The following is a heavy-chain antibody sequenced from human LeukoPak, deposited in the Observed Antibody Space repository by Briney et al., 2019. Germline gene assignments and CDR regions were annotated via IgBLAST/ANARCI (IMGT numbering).Heavy chain of an antibody. CDR1: GFTFTSSA. CDR2: IVVGSGNT. CDR3: AATPPYYYGSGSFDY. J-gene: IGHJ4*02. V-gene: IGHV1-58*02. D-gene: IGHD3-10*01. Sequence: SSVKVSCKASGFTFTSSAMQWVRQARGQRLEWIGWIVVGSGNTNYAQKFQERVTITRDMSTSTAYMELSSLRSEDTAVYYCAATPPYYYGSGSFDYWGQGTLVTVSS.